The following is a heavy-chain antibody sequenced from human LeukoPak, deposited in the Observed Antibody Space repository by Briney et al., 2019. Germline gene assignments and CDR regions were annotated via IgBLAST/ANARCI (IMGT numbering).Heavy chain of an antibody. D-gene: IGHD5-24*01. CDR2: IYYSGST. Sequence: SQTLSLTCTVSGGSISSGGYYWSWIRRHPGKGLEWIGYIYYSGSTYYNPSLKSRVTISVDTSKNQFSLKLSSVTAADTAVYYCAREGDGYNYANAFDIWGQGTMVTVSS. CDR1: GGSISSGGYY. V-gene: IGHV4-31*03. CDR3: AREGDGYNYANAFDI. J-gene: IGHJ3*02.